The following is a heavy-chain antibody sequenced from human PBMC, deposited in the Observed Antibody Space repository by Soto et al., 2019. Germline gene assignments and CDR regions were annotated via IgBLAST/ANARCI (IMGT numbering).Heavy chain of an antibody. Sequence: PSETLSLTCAVSGGSFTGNNWWTWVRQPPGQGLEWIGEIYRTGSTNYNPSLKSRVTISLDKSENQFSLKVTSLTAADTAVYYCASRDPGTSVDYWSQGTLVTVSS. CDR1: GGSFTGNNW. CDR3: ASRDPGTSVDY. D-gene: IGHD1-7*01. CDR2: IYRTGST. J-gene: IGHJ4*02. V-gene: IGHV4-4*02.